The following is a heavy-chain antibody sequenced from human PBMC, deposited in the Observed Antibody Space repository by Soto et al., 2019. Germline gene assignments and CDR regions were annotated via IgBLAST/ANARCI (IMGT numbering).Heavy chain of an antibody. CDR1: GYTFTGYA. D-gene: IGHD1-26*01. V-gene: IGHV1-3*01. J-gene: IGHJ5*02. CDR2: INAGNGNT. CDR3: ARVVGALGHWFDP. Sequence: GASVKVSCKASGYTFTGYAMHWVRQAPGQRLEWMGWINAGNGNTKYSQKFQGRVTITRDTSTSTAYMELRSLRSDDTAVYYCARVVGALGHWFDPWGQGTLVTVSS.